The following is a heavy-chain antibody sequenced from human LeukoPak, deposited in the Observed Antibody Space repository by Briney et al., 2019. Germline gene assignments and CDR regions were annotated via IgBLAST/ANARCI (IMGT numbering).Heavy chain of an antibody. CDR3: AREGYDFWSGYSFYFDY. CDR1: GFTFSTYL. CDR2: IKQDGSEK. J-gene: IGHJ4*02. D-gene: IGHD3-3*01. Sequence: GGSLRLSCAASGFTFSTYLMSWVRQAPGKGLEWVANIKQDGSEKYYVDSVKGRFTISRDNAKNSLYLQMNSLRAEDTAVYYCAREGYDFWSGYSFYFDYWGQGTLVTGSS. V-gene: IGHV3-7*01.